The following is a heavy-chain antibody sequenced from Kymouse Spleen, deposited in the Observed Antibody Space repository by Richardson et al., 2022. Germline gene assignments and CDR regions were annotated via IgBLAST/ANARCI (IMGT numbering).Heavy chain of an antibody. D-gene: IGHD6-13*01. V-gene: IGHV4-61*01. J-gene: IGHJ4*02. CDR1: GGSVSSGSYY. CDR3: ARGYSSSFDY. CDR2: IYYSGST. Sequence: QVQLQESGPGLVKPSETLSLTCTVSGGSVSSGSYYWSWIRQPPGKGLEWIGYIYYSGSTNYNPSLKSRVTISVDTSKNQFSLKLSSVTAADTAVYYCARGYSSSFDYWGQGTLVTVSS.